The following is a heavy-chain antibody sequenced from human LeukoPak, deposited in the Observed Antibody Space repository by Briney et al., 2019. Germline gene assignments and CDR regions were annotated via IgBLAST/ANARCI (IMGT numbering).Heavy chain of an antibody. CDR3: ARFTFGNRDY. D-gene: IGHD1/OR15-1a*01. CDR2: IYYNGTT. CDR1: GGSISGGTYY. V-gene: IGHV4-31*03. Sequence: SETLSLTCTVSGGSISGGTYYWTWIRQHPGKGLEWIGSIYYNGTTYYNPSLKSRVTISVDTSKNQFSLKLSSVTAADTAVYYCARFTFGNRDYWGQGTLVIVSS. J-gene: IGHJ4*02.